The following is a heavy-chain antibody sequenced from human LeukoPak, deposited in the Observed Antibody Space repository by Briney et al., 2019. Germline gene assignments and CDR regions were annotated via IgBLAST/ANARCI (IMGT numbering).Heavy chain of an antibody. V-gene: IGHV4-59*01. CDR1: GGSISSYY. J-gene: IGHJ4*02. CDR3: ARAPNRFYGSDY. Sequence: SETLSLTCTVSGGSISSYYWSWIRQPPGKGLEWIGYIYYSGSTNYNPSLKSRVTISVDTSKNQFSLKLSSVTAADTAVYYCARAPNRFYGSDYWGQGTLVTVSS. D-gene: IGHD3-10*01. CDR2: IYYSGST.